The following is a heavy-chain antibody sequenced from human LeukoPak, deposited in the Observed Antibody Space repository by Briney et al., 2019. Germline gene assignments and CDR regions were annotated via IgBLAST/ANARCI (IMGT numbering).Heavy chain of an antibody. CDR1: GFTFSSYA. CDR2: ISGSGGST. D-gene: IGHD3-22*01. Sequence: PGGSLRLSCAASGFTFSSYAMSRVRQAPGKGLEWVSAISGSGGSTYYADSVKGRFTISRDNSKNTLYLEMNSLRAEDTAVYYCAKSPYYYDSSGYYYRDYWGQGTLVTVSS. J-gene: IGHJ4*02. V-gene: IGHV3-23*01. CDR3: AKSPYYYDSSGYYYRDY.